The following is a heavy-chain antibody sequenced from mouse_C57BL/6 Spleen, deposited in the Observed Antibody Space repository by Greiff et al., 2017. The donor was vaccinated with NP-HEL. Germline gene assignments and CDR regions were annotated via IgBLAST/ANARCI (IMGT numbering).Heavy chain of an antibody. CDR3: AREGDYYGSSYPSHAMDY. V-gene: IGHV1-84*01. CDR1: GYTFTDYY. CDR2: IYPGSGNT. J-gene: IGHJ4*01. D-gene: IGHD1-1*01. Sequence: QVQLQQSGPELVKPGASVKISCKASGYTFTDYYINWVKQRPGQGLEWIGWIYPGSGNTKYNAKFKGKATLTVDTSSSTAYMQLSSLTSEDSAVYFCAREGDYYGSSYPSHAMDYWGQGTSVTVSS.